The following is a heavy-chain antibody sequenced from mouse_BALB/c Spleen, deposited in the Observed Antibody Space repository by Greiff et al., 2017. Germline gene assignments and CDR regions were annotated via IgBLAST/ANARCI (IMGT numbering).Heavy chain of an antibody. CDR2: ISSGGST. Sequence: EVKLVESGGGLVKPGGSLKLSCAASGFTFSSYAMSWVRQTPEKRLEWVASISSGGSTYYPDSVKGRFTISRDNARNILYLQMSSLRSEDTAMYYCAREKYGNYDYAMDYWGQGTSVTVSS. CDR3: AREKYGNYDYAMDY. V-gene: IGHV5-6-5*01. J-gene: IGHJ4*01. D-gene: IGHD2-10*02. CDR1: GFTFSSYA.